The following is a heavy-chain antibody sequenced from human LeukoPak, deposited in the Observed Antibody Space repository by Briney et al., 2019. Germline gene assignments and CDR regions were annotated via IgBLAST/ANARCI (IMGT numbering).Heavy chain of an antibody. CDR1: GGSISSGSYY. D-gene: IGHD3-3*01. V-gene: IGHV4-61*02. J-gene: IGHJ3*02. Sequence: PSQTLSLTCTVSGGSISSGSYYWSWIRQPAGKGLEWIGRIYTSGSTNYNPSLKSRATISVDTSKNQFSLKLSSVTAADTAVYYCARESRFDDAFDIWGQGTMVTVSS. CDR2: IYTSGST. CDR3: ARESRFDDAFDI.